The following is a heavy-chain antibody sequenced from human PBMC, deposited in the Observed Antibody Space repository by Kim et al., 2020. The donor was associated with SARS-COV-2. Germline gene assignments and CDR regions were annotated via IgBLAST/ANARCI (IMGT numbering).Heavy chain of an antibody. CDR3: ARARWTPNYYFDY. J-gene: IGHJ4*02. V-gene: IGHV3-21*01. Sequence: GGSLRLSCAASGFIFSSYNINWVRQAPGKGLEWVSSISSTSNYIYYADSVKGRFTISRDNAKNSLYLQMNSLRAEDTAVYYCARARWTPNYYFDYWGQGTLVTVSS. CDR2: ISSTSNYI. CDR1: GFIFSSYN. D-gene: IGHD2-15*01.